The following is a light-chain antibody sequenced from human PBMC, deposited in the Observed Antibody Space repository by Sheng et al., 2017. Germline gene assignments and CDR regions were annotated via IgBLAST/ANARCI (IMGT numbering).Light chain of an antibody. CDR2: ESN. V-gene: IGLV6-57*01. CDR3: QSYDSSRRVV. J-gene: IGLJ2*01. Sequence: NFMLTQPHSVSESPGKTVTISRARSGGSIATNYVQWYQQRPGSSPTTVIYESNQRLSGVPDRFSGSIDSSSNSATLTISGLKTEDEADYYCQSYDSSRRVVFGGGTKLTVL. CDR1: GGSIATNY.